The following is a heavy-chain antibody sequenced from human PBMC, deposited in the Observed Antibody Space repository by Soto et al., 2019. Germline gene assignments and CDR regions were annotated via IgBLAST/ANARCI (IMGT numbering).Heavy chain of an antibody. CDR3: ASEVYSGGDCCHFDY. J-gene: IGHJ4*02. V-gene: IGHV1-46*01. CDR2: INPSGGYT. D-gene: IGHD2-21*02. Sequence: ASVKVSCKASGYTFTSYYMNWVRQAPGQGLEWLGIINPSGGYTTYAQRFLGRVTMTSDTSTSTVHMELGSLPSEDTAVYYCASEVYSGGDCCHFDYWGQGTLVTVSS. CDR1: GYTFTSYY.